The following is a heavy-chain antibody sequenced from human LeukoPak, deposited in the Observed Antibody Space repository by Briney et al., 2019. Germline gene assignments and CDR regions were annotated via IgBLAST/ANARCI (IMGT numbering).Heavy chain of an antibody. Sequence: GGSLRLSCVASGFTFSSSWMHWVRQAPGKGLVWVSRINSDVSDIRYADSVKGRFTISRDNAKNTLYLQMNSLRDEDTAVYYCARDCSSSGSFFGYYYGMDVWGQGTTVTVSS. CDR1: GFTFSSSW. V-gene: IGHV3-74*01. CDR2: INSDVSDI. CDR3: ARDCSSSGSFFGYYYGMDV. J-gene: IGHJ6*02. D-gene: IGHD1-26*01.